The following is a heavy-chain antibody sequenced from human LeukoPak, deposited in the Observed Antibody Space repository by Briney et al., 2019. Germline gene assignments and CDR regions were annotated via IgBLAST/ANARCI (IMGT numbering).Heavy chain of an antibody. J-gene: IGHJ3*02. CDR3: AKTGVVPAAKDSFDI. Sequence: ASVKVSCKASGYTFTSYGISWLRQAPGQGLEWMGWISAYNANTNYAQKVQGRVTMTTDTSTSTAYMELRSLRSDDTAVYYCAKTGVVPAAKDSFDIWGQGTMVTVSS. CDR1: GYTFTSYG. D-gene: IGHD2-2*01. V-gene: IGHV1-18*01. CDR2: ISAYNANT.